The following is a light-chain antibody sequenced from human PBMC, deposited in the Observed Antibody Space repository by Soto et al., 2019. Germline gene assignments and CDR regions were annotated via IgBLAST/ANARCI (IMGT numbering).Light chain of an antibody. Sequence: SYELTQPPSVSVAPGKTARITCGGNNIGSKSVHWYQQKPGQAPVVVIYYDSDRPSGIPERFSGSNFGNTATLTISRVEAGDEADYYCQVWDSSSDHPVFGGGTKVTVL. V-gene: IGLV3-21*04. J-gene: IGLJ2*01. CDR2: YDS. CDR1: NIGSKS. CDR3: QVWDSSSDHPV.